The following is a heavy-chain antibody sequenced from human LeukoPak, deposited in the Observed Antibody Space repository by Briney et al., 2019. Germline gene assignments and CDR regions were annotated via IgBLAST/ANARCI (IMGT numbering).Heavy chain of an antibody. CDR2: ISSSGSTI. J-gene: IGHJ6*03. CDR1: GFTFSSYE. D-gene: IGHD3-9*01. CDR3: AKEIRYFDWSPPGYYYYMDV. Sequence: GGSLRLSCAASGFTFSSYEMNWVRQAPGKGLEWVSYISSSGSTIYYADSVKGRFTISRDNSKNTLYLQMNSLRAEDTAVYYCAKEIRYFDWSPPGYYYYMDVWGKGTTVTISS. V-gene: IGHV3-48*03.